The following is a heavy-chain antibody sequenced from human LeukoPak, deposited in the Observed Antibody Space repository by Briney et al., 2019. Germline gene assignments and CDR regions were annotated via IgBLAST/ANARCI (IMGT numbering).Heavy chain of an antibody. D-gene: IGHD6-6*01. CDR2: INPNTGDT. CDR3: ARDQVAARHYYYYYYMDV. J-gene: IGHJ6*03. CDR1: GYTFTGYY. V-gene: IGHV1-2*02. Sequence: ASVKVSCKASGYTFTGYYMHWVRQAPGQGLEWMGWINPNTGDTNYAQKFQGRVTMTTDTSLNTAYMDLSRLKSDDTAVYYCARDQVAARHYYYYYYMDVWGKGTTVTVSS.